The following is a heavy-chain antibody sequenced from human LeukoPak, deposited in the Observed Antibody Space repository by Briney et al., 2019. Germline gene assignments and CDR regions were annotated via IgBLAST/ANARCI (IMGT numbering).Heavy chain of an antibody. CDR2: INHSGST. Sequence: PSETLSLTCIASGGSISSSSYYWGWIRQPPGKGLEWIGEINHSGSTNYNPSLKSRVTISVDTSKNQFSLKLSSVTAADTAVYYCARGGTGYYYMDVWGKGTTVTVSS. CDR1: GGSISSSSYY. CDR3: ARGGTGYYYMDV. V-gene: IGHV4-39*07. J-gene: IGHJ6*03. D-gene: IGHD1-14*01.